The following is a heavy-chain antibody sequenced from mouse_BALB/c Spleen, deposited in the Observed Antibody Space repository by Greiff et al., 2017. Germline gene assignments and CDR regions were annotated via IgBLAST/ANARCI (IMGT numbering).Heavy chain of an antibody. Sequence: EVQLQESGPGLVKPSQSLSLTCTVTGYSITSDYAWNWIRQFPGNKLEWMGYISYSGSTSYNPSLKSRISITRDTSKNQFFLQLNSVTTEDTATYYCARAGTEGAYWGQGTLVTVSA. CDR2: ISYSGST. V-gene: IGHV3-2*02. J-gene: IGHJ3*01. CDR1: GYSITSDYA. CDR3: ARAGTEGAY. D-gene: IGHD4-1*01.